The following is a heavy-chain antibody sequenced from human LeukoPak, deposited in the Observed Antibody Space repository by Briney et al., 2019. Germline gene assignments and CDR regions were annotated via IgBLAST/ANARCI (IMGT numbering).Heavy chain of an antibody. CDR3: ARHVLQFLEWLLYVDDAFDI. CDR1: GGSISSSSYY. D-gene: IGHD3-3*01. V-gene: IGHV4-39*01. CDR2: IYYSGST. J-gene: IGHJ3*02. Sequence: SETLSLTCTVSGGSISSSSYYWGWIRQPPGKGLEWLGSIYYSGSTYYNPSLKSRVTISVDTSKNQFSLKLSSVTAADTAVYYCARHVLQFLEWLLYVDDAFDIWGQGTMVTVSS.